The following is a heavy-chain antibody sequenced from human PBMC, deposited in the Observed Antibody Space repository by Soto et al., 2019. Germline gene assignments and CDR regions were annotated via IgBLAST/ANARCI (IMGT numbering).Heavy chain of an antibody. CDR2: IYYSGST. J-gene: IGHJ4*02. V-gene: IGHV4-59*01. Sequence: SETLSLTCTVSGGSISSYYWSWIRQPPGKGLEWIGYIYYSGSTNYNPSLKSRVTISVDTSKNQFSLKLSSVTAADTAVYYCSRDLSHGYSSGWYSQGFDYWGQGTLVTAPQ. CDR1: GGSISSYY. D-gene: IGHD6-19*01. CDR3: SRDLSHGYSSGWYSQGFDY.